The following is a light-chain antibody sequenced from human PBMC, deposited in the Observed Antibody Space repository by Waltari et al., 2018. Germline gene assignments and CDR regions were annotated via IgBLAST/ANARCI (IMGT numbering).Light chain of an antibody. V-gene: IGKV1-12*01. J-gene: IGKJ4*01. CDR2: AAS. CDR1: QAISNK. Sequence: DIQLTQSPSSVSASVGDTVTIACRASQAISNKLAWYQQRAGKAPKLLLFAASTLQGGVPSRFSGSGSGTDFTLTINSLQPEDFATYYCQEANSFPRATFGGGTKVEIK. CDR3: QEANSFPRAT.